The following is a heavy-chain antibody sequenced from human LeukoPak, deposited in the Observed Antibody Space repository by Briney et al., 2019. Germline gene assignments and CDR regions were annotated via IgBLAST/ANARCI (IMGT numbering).Heavy chain of an antibody. Sequence: PSETLSLTCAVSGGSFSGYYWSWIRQPPGKGLEWIGEINHSGSTNYNPSLKSRVTISVDTSKNQFSLKLSSVTAADTAVYYCARGARGYSGYDFDYWGQGTLVTVSS. J-gene: IGHJ4*02. D-gene: IGHD5-12*01. CDR3: ARGARGYSGYDFDY. CDR1: GGSFSGYY. CDR2: INHSGST. V-gene: IGHV4-34*01.